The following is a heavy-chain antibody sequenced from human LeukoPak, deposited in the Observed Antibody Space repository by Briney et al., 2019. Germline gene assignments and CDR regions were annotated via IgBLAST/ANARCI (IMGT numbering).Heavy chain of an antibody. J-gene: IGHJ4*02. V-gene: IGHV3-74*01. CDR3: ARAIAVAAPQGY. Sequence: GGSLRLSCAASGFTFSSYWMHWVRQAPGKGLVWVSRINGDGSAINCADSVKGRFTISRDNAKNSLYLQMNSLRAEDTAVYYCARAIAVAAPQGYWGQGTLVTVSS. CDR2: INGDGSAI. D-gene: IGHD6-19*01. CDR1: GFTFSSYW.